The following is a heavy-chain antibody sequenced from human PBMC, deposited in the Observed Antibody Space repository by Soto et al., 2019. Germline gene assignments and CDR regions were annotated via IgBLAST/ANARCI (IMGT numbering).Heavy chain of an antibody. J-gene: IGHJ5*02. CDR1: GFTFSGSA. CDR2: IRSKADSYAT. CDR3: TRVSENHDILTGYYLRGDEWFDP. Sequence: EVQLVESGGGLDQPGGSLKLSCAASGFTFSGSAMHWVRQASGKGLEWVGRIRSKADSYATAYAASVKGRFTISRDDSKNTAYLQMNSLKTEDTAVYYCTRVSENHDILTGYYLRGDEWFDPWGQGTLVTVSS. D-gene: IGHD3-9*01. V-gene: IGHV3-73*01.